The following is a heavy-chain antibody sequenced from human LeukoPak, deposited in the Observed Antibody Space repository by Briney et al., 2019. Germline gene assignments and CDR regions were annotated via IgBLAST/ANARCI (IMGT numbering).Heavy chain of an antibody. CDR3: ARHVATNYYYNYYGLDV. CDR1: GGSISSNSYY. CDR2: IYYSGNT. V-gene: IGHV4-39*01. J-gene: IGHJ6*02. Sequence: SETLSLTCAVSGGSISSNSYYWGWVRQSPGKGLEWIGAIYYSGNTYYSPSLKSRVTISADTSKNQFSLNLSAVTAADAATYHCARHVATNYYYNYYGLDVWGQGTTVTVSS.